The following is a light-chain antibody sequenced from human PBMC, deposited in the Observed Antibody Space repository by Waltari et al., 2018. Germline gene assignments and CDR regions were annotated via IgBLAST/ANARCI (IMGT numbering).Light chain of an antibody. CDR3: FSYADGRSLV. V-gene: IGLV2-23*01. CDR2: EGT. Sequence: QSALTQPASVSGSPGQSITISCTGSSTDLGSSTLVSWYHHHPDKAPTLLMYEGTARPSGISHAFYGSKSGNTASLTISNRQAEDEADYYCFSYADGRSLVFGGGTKLTVL. J-gene: IGLJ2*01. CDR1: STDLGSSTL.